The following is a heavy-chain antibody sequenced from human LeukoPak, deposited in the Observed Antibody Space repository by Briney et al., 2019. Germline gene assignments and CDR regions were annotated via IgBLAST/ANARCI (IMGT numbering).Heavy chain of an antibody. D-gene: IGHD1-26*01. Sequence: GGSLRLSCAASRFTFSSYSLNWVRQAPGKGLEWVSSISSSSSYIYYADSVKGRFTISRDNAKNSLYLQMKSLRAEDTAVYYCARDAEWELFDYWGQGTLVTVSS. CDR1: RFTFSSYS. CDR3: ARDAEWELFDY. CDR2: ISSSSSYI. V-gene: IGHV3-21*01. J-gene: IGHJ4*02.